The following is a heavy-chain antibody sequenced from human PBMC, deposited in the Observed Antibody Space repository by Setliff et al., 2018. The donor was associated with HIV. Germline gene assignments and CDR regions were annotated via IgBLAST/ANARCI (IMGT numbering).Heavy chain of an antibody. D-gene: IGHD3-3*01. CDR2: IYFSGST. Sequence: KTSETLSLTCTVSGVSISDYYWSWIRQPPGKGLEWIGYIYFSGSTNYNPSLKSRVTMSPDTSKSQFSLKLSSVTAADTAVYYCAGDRVHNPSYNFWSGPTNYYYYMDVWGKGTTVTVSS. V-gene: IGHV4-59*13. CDR3: AGDRVHNPSYNFWSGPTNYYYYMDV. CDR1: GVSISDYY. J-gene: IGHJ6*03.